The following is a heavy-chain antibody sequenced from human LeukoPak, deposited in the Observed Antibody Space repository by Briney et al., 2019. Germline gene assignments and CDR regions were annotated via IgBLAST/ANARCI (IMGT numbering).Heavy chain of an antibody. CDR1: GYTFTGYY. V-gene: IGHV1-18*04. D-gene: IGHD3-22*01. Sequence: ASVKVSCKASGYTFTGYYMHWVRQAPGQGLEWMGWIIAYNGNTNYAQKLQGRVTMTTDTSTSTAYMELRSLRSDDTAVYYCARDEDHYDSSGYYYHDPSLHYWGQGTLVTVSS. CDR2: IIAYNGNT. CDR3: ARDEDHYDSSGYYYHDPSLHY. J-gene: IGHJ4*02.